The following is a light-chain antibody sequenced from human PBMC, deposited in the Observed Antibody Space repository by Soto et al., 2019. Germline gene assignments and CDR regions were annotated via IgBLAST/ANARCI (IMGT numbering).Light chain of an antibody. V-gene: IGLV1-44*01. CDR1: SSNIGSST. CDR3: AAWDDSLNGYV. Sequence: QSALTQPPSASVTPGQRATISCSGRSSNIGSSTVNWYQQLPGTAPKLLIYSNNQRPSGVPDRFSGSKSGTSASLAISGLQSEDEADYYCAAWDDSLNGYVSGTGSKVTVL. J-gene: IGLJ1*01. CDR2: SNN.